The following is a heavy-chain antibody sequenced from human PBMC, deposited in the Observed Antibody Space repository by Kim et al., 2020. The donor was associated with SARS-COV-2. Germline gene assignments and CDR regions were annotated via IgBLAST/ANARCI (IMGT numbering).Heavy chain of an antibody. CDR1: GFTFSTYA. D-gene: IGHD5-18*01. V-gene: IGHV3-23*01. Sequence: GGSLRLSCAASGFTFSTYAMAWVRQAPGRGLEWISAITNSGDVTYYPDSVKGRFTISRDNSKNTLFLQMHSLSAEDTAIYYCAKDPGGYSLRYWCQGTLVTVSS. CDR2: ITNSGDVT. J-gene: IGHJ4*02. CDR3: AKDPGGYSLRY.